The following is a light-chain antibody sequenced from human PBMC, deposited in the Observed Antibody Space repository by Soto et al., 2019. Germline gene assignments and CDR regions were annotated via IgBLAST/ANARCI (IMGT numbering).Light chain of an antibody. V-gene: IGKV3-15*01. CDR3: QQYNDWPPWT. J-gene: IGKJ1*01. CDR2: DTF. CDR1: QSVTSN. Sequence: EIVLTHSPAIFSVSPCERATLSFSASQSVTSNLAWYRQRPGQAPRLLIYDTFRRATGVPARFSGSGSGTEFTLTISSLQSEDFAVYYCQQYNDWPPWTFGQGTRWIT.